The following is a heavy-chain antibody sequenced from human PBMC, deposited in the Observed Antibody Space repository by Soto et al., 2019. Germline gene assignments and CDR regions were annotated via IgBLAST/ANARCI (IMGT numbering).Heavy chain of an antibody. CDR2: LYSGGRI. J-gene: IGHJ6*02. D-gene: IGHD5-18*01. Sequence: EAQLVESGGGLIQPGGSLRLSCAASGFTVSDNYITWVRQAPGKGLEWVSLLYSGGRIYYADSVMGRFTISRNTSKNTLYLKMNSLRTEDTAVYYCAKSDPGYAYGLNVWGQGTTVTVSS. V-gene: IGHV3-53*01. CDR1: GFTVSDNY. CDR3: AKSDPGYAYGLNV.